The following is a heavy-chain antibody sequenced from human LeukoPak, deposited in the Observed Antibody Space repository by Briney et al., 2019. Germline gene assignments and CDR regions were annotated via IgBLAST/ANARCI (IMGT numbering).Heavy chain of an antibody. Sequence: GGSLRLSCAASGFIFSTYSINWVRQAPGKGLEWVSHISSSSSSIYYADSVKGRFSISRDNAKNSLYLKMNSLRDEDTAVYYCARSGYGSRWYFFDHWGQGTLVTVSS. J-gene: IGHJ4*02. CDR2: ISSSSSSI. V-gene: IGHV3-48*02. CDR3: ARSGYGSRWYFFDH. D-gene: IGHD6-13*01. CDR1: GFIFSTYS.